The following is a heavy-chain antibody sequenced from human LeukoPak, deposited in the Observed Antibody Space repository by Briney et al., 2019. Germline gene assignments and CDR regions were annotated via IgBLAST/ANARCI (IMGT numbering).Heavy chain of an antibody. CDR1: GFSFSTYA. Sequence: GGSLRLSCAASGFSFSTYAMSWVRQAPRLGLEWVSAISGSGKTYYPDSVKGRFTISRDNSKNTLFLQMNGLRAEDTAVYYCAKERDTKGYFDYWGQGTLVTVSS. CDR2: ISGSGKT. CDR3: AKERDTKGYFDY. J-gene: IGHJ4*02. V-gene: IGHV3-23*01.